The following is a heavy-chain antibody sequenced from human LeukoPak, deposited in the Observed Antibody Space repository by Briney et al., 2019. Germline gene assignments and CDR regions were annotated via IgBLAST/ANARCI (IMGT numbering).Heavy chain of an antibody. CDR1: GGSFSGYY. Sequence: KTSETLSLTCAVYGGSFSGYYWSWIRQPPGKGLEWIGEINHSGSTNYNPSLKSRVTISVDTSKNQFSLKLSSVTAADTAVYYCARRFWGYCSSTSCRPPDRDDYWGQGTLVTVSS. D-gene: IGHD2-2*01. V-gene: IGHV4-34*01. CDR3: ARRFWGYCSSTSCRPPDRDDY. CDR2: INHSGST. J-gene: IGHJ4*02.